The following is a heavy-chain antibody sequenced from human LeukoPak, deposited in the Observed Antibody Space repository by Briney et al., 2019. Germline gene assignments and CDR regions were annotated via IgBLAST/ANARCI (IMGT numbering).Heavy chain of an antibody. CDR1: GFTSSSYA. CDR2: ISYDGRNK. Sequence: GRSLRLSCAASGFTSSSYAMHWVRQAPGKGLEWVAVISYDGRNKYYAESVKGRITISRDNSKNTLYLQMTSLRAEDTAVYYCAKDRWHQLVSYPHHYWGQGTLVSVSS. D-gene: IGHD6-13*01. J-gene: IGHJ4*02. CDR3: AKDRWHQLVSYPHHY. V-gene: IGHV3-30*18.